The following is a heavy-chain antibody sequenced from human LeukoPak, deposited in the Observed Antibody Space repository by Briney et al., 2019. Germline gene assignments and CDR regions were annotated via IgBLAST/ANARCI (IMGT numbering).Heavy chain of an antibody. V-gene: IGHV4-39*07. Sequence: SETLSLTCTVSGGSISSSYYYWGWIRQPPGKGLEWIGSIYYSGSTNYNPSLKSRVTISVDTSKNQFSLKLSSVTAADTAVYYCARKREQRGWFDPWGQGTLVTVSS. J-gene: IGHJ5*02. CDR1: GGSISSSYYY. CDR3: ARKREQRGWFDP. D-gene: IGHD1-26*01. CDR2: IYYSGST.